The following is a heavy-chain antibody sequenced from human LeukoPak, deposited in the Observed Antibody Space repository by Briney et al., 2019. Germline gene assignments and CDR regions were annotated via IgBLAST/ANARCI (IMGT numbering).Heavy chain of an antibody. CDR3: GMSGDRVPLQDDVFDV. D-gene: IGHD1-26*01. CDR1: GYSFTSYC. Sequence: GESLKISCKVSGYSFTSYCIGGVRQMPGKVREWMVIIYPGDSGPTYSPSFQGQVTISVDKSINSAYLQWSSLQASDTAMYYCGMSGDRVPLQDDVFDVWGQGTMVTVST. V-gene: IGHV5-51*01. J-gene: IGHJ3*01. CDR2: IYPGDSGP.